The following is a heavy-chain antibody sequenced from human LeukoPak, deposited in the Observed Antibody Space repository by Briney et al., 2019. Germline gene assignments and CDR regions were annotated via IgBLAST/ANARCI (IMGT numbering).Heavy chain of an antibody. CDR2: ISGSGGST. CDR1: GFIFSNYG. D-gene: IGHD2-2*01. V-gene: IGHV3-23*01. CDR3: AKLGEDIVVVPAALIDY. Sequence: GGSLRLSSTASGFIFSNYGMSWVRQAPGKGLEWVSAISGSGGSTYYADSVKGRFTVSRDNSKNTLYLLMNSLRAEDTAVYYCAKLGEDIVVVPAALIDYWGQGTLVTVSS. J-gene: IGHJ4*02.